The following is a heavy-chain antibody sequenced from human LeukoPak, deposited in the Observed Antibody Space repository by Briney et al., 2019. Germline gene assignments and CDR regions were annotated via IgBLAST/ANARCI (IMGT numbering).Heavy chain of an antibody. CDR2: ISFDGNNK. J-gene: IGHJ4*02. CDR3: ARDATYYDFWSGYPDY. CDR1: GFTFSSYA. Sequence: GGSLRLSCEASGFTFSSYAMHWVRQAPGKGLEWVAVISFDGNNKSYADPVKGRFTISRDNSKNTLYLQMNSLRAEDTAVYYCARDATYYDFWSGYPDYWGQGTLVTVSS. V-gene: IGHV3-30-3*01. D-gene: IGHD3-3*01.